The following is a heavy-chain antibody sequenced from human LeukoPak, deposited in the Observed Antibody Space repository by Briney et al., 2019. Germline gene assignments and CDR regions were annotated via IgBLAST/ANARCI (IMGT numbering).Heavy chain of an antibody. CDR2: ISGSGGST. CDR1: GFTFSSYA. V-gene: IGHV3-23*01. CDR3: ARDRLAAAVTGY. J-gene: IGHJ4*02. Sequence: GSLRLSCAASGFTFSSYAMSWVRQAPGKGLEWVSAISGSGGSTYYADSVKGRFTISRDNAKNSLYLQMNSLRAEDTAVYYCARDRLAAAVTGYWGQGTLVTVSS. D-gene: IGHD6-13*01.